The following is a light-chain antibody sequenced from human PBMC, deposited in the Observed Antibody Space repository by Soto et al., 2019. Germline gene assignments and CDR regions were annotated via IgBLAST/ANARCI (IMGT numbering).Light chain of an antibody. J-gene: IGKJ5*01. CDR2: AAS. V-gene: IGKV1-9*01. CDR3: QQRKSYPIT. CDR1: QGINTY. Sequence: DIQLTQSPSFLSASVGDRVTITCRASQGINTYLAWYQQKPGKAPTLLIFAASTLQNGVPSRFSGSGSGTEFTVTITSLQPEDIATYYCQQRKSYPITFGQGTRLEIK.